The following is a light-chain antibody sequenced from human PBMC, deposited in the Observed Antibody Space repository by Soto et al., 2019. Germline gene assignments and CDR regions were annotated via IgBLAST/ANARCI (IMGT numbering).Light chain of an antibody. CDR2: DAT. J-gene: IGKJ1*01. CDR1: QGIGNY. CDR3: QNYNSAPTWT. Sequence: DIQMTQSPSSLSASVGDRVTITCWASQGIGNYLAWYQQKPGKGPKLLIYDATTLQSGVPSRFSGSGSGTDFTLTISGLQPEDVATYYCQNYNSAPTWTFGQGTKVEIK. V-gene: IGKV1-27*01.